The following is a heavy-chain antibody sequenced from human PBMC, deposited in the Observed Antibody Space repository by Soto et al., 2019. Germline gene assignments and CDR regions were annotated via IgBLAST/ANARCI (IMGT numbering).Heavy chain of an antibody. CDR2: ISYDGSNK. Sequence: ESGGGVVQPGRSLRLSCAASGFTFSSYGMHWVRQAPGKGLEWVAVISYDGSNKYYADSVKGRFTISRDNSKNTLYLQMNSLRAEDTAVYYCAKRGSLDYWGQGTLVTVSS. CDR3: AKRGSLDY. V-gene: IGHV3-30*18. CDR1: GFTFSSYG. D-gene: IGHD3-10*01. J-gene: IGHJ4*02.